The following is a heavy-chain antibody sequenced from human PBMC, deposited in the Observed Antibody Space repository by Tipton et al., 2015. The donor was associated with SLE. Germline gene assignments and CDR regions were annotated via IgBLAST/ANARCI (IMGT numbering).Heavy chain of an antibody. J-gene: IGHJ4*02. V-gene: IGHV4-59*01. Sequence: TLSLTCTVSGSSMNNYVWSWIRQPPGKGLEWIGYIYYSGSTNYNPSLKSRVTISVDTSKNQFSLKLTSPTAADTAKYYCAMLAGTVITEDYWGQGTLVTVSS. CDR3: AMLAGTVITEDY. D-gene: IGHD4-17*01. CDR2: IYYSGST. CDR1: GSSMNNYV.